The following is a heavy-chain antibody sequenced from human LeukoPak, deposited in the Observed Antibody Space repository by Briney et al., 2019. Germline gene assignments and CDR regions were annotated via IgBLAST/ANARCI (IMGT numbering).Heavy chain of an antibody. J-gene: IGHJ4*02. CDR2: INHSGST. CDR1: GGSFSGYY. CDR3: AREVASSHTFDY. V-gene: IGHV4-34*01. Sequence: PSETLSLTCAVYGGSFSGYYWSWIRQPPGKGLEWIGEINHSGSTNYNPSLKSRVTISVDTSKNQFSLKLSSVTAADTAVYYCAREVASSHTFDYWGQGTLVTVSS. D-gene: IGHD6-6*01.